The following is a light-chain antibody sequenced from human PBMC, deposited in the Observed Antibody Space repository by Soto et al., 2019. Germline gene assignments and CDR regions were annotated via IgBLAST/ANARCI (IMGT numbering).Light chain of an antibody. CDR1: QSVGSN. V-gene: IGKV3-15*01. J-gene: IGKJ4*01. CDR2: DAS. Sequence: EIVMTQSPATLSVSPGARVPLSCRARQSVGSNLAWYQQTPGQAPRVVIYDASTRATVIPARFSGSGSGTEFTLTISSLQSEDFAVYYCQQYDTWPLTFGGGTKVDIK. CDR3: QQYDTWPLT.